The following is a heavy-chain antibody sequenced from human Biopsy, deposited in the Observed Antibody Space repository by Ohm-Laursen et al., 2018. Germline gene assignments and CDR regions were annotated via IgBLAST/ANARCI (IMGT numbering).Heavy chain of an antibody. D-gene: IGHD2-15*01. Sequence: SLRLSCAASGFTFENYAMNWVRQAPGKGLEWVSCISWNSGSVVYADSVKGRFTISRDNAKNFLYLEMNNLRPEDTALYYCAKIHCSGGSCYPNAFDMWGHGTRVTVS. V-gene: IGHV3-9*01. J-gene: IGHJ3*02. CDR3: AKIHCSGGSCYPNAFDM. CDR1: GFTFENYA. CDR2: ISWNSGSV.